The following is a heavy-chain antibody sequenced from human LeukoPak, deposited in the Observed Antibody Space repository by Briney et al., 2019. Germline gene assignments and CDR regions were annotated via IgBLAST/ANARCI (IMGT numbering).Heavy chain of an antibody. CDR3: AREDPSALGAFDI. J-gene: IGHJ3*02. V-gene: IGHV1-69*06. Sequence: ASVKVSCKASGGTFSSYAISWVRQAPAQGLEWMGGIIPIFGTANYAQKFQGRVTITADKSTNTAYMELSSLRSEDTAVYYCAREDPSALGAFDIWGQGTMVTVSS. D-gene: IGHD6-6*01. CDR2: IIPIFGTA. CDR1: GGTFSSYA.